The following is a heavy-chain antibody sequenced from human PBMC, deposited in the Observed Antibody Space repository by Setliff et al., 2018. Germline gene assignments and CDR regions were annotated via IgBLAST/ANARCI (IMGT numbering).Heavy chain of an antibody. CDR1: GGAFSTYS. V-gene: IGHV1-69*13. Sequence: SVKVSCKASGGAFSTYSLSWVRQAPGQGFEWVGRVIPILGITNYAQRFQGRVTITADDSTSTIYMDVSSLRAKDTATYYCARSYDSGFYHQRDAYDIWGQGTMVTVSS. D-gene: IGHD3-22*01. J-gene: IGHJ3*02. CDR3: ARSYDSGFYHQRDAYDI. CDR2: VIPILGIT.